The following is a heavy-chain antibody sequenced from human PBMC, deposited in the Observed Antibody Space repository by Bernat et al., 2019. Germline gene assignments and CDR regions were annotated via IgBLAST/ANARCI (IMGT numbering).Heavy chain of an antibody. CDR2: ISYDGSNK. V-gene: IGHV3-30*18. D-gene: IGHD3-3*02. Sequence: QVQLVESGGGVVQPGRSLRLSCAASGFTFSSYGMHWVRQALGKGLEWVAVISYDGSNKYYADSVKGRFTISRDNSKNTLYLQMNSLRAEDTAVYYCAKLGIRAKDVWGQGTTVTVSS. CDR1: GFTFSSYG. J-gene: IGHJ6*02. CDR3: AKLGIRAKDV.